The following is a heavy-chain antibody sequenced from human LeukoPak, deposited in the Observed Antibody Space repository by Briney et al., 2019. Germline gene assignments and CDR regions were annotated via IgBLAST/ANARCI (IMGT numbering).Heavy chain of an antibody. CDR2: INAGNGNT. D-gene: IGHD2-21*02. CDR3: ARVMFGGDSAGFDY. Sequence: GASVKVSCKASGYTFTSYAMHWVRQAPGQRLEWMGWINAGNGNTKYSQKFQGRVTTTRDTSASTAYMELSSLRSEDTAVYYCARVMFGGDSAGFDYWGQGTLVTVSS. CDR1: GYTFTSYA. J-gene: IGHJ4*02. V-gene: IGHV1-3*01.